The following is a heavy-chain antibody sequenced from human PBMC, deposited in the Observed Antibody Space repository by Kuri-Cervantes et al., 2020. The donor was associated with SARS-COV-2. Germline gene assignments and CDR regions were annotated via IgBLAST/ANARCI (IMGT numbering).Heavy chain of an antibody. D-gene: IGHD3-3*01. J-gene: IGHJ6*02. CDR1: GFIFSSFE. V-gene: IGHV3-23*01. Sequence: GESLKISCTVSGFIFSSFEMNWIRHVPGKGLEWVSAISGSGGSTYYADSVKGRFTISRDNSKNTLYLQMNSLRAEDTAVYYCARGYDFWSGYFFGMDVWGQGTTVTVSS. CDR2: ISGSGGST. CDR3: ARGYDFWSGYFFGMDV.